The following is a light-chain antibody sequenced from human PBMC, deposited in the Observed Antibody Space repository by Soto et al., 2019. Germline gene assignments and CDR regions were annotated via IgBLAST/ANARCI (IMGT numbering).Light chain of an antibody. V-gene: IGLV2-14*01. J-gene: IGLJ1*01. CDR1: TSDFTNYNY. CDR3: SSYTASTTLFV. Sequence: QSVLTQPASVSGSPGQSITISCTGTTSDFTNYNYVSWYQQLPGKAPKLLIYEVTNRPSGVSNRFSGSKSGNTASLTISGLHSPDHPDYHCSSYTASTTLFVFGSGTKVTVL. CDR2: EVT.